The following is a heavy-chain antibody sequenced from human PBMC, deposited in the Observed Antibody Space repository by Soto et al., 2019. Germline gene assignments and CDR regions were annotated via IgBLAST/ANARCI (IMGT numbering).Heavy chain of an antibody. D-gene: IGHD3-22*01. Sequence: GALRLSCAASGFSFSSYTMNWVRQAPGKGLEWVSSINNNSGRKYYADSVKGRFTISRDNSKNTLFLQMNSLKAEDTAVYFCAKDGDYEYFDYWGQGTQVTVSS. J-gene: IGHJ4*02. CDR1: GFSFSSYT. CDR2: INNNSGRK. CDR3: AKDGDYEYFDY. V-gene: IGHV3-23*01.